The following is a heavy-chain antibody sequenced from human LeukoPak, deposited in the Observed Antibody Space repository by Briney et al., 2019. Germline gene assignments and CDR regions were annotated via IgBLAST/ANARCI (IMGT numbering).Heavy chain of an antibody. J-gene: IGHJ5*02. CDR3: ARDDRGYSYGWFDP. Sequence: KPSETLSLTCTVSGASISNSFYYWGWIRQPPGTGLEWIGHIRYSGSTYHNPSLKSRVTISVDTSKNQFSLKLSSVTAADTAAYYCARDDRGYSYGWFDPWGQGTLVTVSS. V-gene: IGHV4-39*07. CDR1: GASISNSFYY. D-gene: IGHD5-18*01. CDR2: IRYSGST.